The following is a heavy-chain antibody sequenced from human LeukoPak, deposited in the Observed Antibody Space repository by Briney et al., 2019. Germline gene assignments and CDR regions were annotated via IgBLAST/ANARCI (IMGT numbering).Heavy chain of an antibody. Sequence: SETLSLTCAVYGGSFSGYYWSWIRQPPGKGLEWIGKINHSGSTNYNPSLKSRVTISVDTSKNQFSLKLSSVTAADTAVYYCARVVVVAARYYYYYYYMDVWGKGTTVTVS. J-gene: IGHJ6*03. D-gene: IGHD2-15*01. CDR1: GGSFSGYY. V-gene: IGHV4-34*01. CDR2: INHSGST. CDR3: ARVVVVAARYYYYYYYMDV.